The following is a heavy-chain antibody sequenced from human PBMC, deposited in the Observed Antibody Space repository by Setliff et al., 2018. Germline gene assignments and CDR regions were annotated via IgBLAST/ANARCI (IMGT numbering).Heavy chain of an antibody. CDR1: GYTLTELS. CDR3: ARVAGIPVTGTSWYFDL. V-gene: IGHV1-24*01. J-gene: IGHJ2*01. Sequence: ASVKVSCKVSGYTLTELSMHWVRQAPGKGLEWMGGFDPEDGETIYAQKFQGRVTMTRDTSTSSVYMELSSLRSEDTAVYYCARVAGIPVTGTSWYFDLWGRGTLVTVSS. CDR2: FDPEDGET. D-gene: IGHD6-19*01.